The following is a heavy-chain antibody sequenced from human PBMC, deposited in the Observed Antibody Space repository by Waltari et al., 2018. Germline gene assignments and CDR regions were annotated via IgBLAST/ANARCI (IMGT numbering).Heavy chain of an antibody. CDR3: AKAWLPNYYYYGMDV. J-gene: IGHJ6*02. CDR1: GFTFSSYA. CDR2: ISGSGGSP. Sequence: EVQLLESGGGLVQTGGSLSLSCAASGFTFSSYAMSWVRQAPGKGLEWVSAISGSGGSPYYADSVKGRFTISRDNSKNTLYRQMNSRRAEDTAVYYCAKAWLPNYYYYGMDVWGQGTTVTVSS. V-gene: IGHV3-23*01. D-gene: IGHD6-19*01.